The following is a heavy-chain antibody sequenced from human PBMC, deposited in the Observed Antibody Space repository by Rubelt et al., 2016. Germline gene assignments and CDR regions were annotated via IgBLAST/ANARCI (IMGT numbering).Heavy chain of an antibody. CDR2: ISSNGGST. D-gene: IGHD6-19*01. CDR1: FTFSSYA. Sequence: FTFSSYAMHWVRQAPGKGLEYVSAISSNGGSTYYADSAKGRFTISRDNSKNTLYLQMNSLRAEDTAVYYCARDTGSSGWYSSEAFDIWGQGTMVTVSS. J-gene: IGHJ3*02. CDR3: ARDTGSSGWYSSEAFDI. V-gene: IGHV3-64*04.